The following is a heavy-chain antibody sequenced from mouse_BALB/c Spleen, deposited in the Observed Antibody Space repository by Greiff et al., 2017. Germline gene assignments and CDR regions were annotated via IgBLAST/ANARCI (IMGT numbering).Heavy chain of an antibody. CDR2: ISSGGGST. V-gene: IGHV5-12-1*01. D-gene: IGHD2-1*01. J-gene: IGHJ2*01. Sequence: EVQLVESGGGLVKPGGSLKLSCAASGFAFSSYDMSWVRQTPEKRLEWVAYISSGGGSTYYPDTVKGRFTISRDNAKNTLYLQMSSLKSEDTAMYYCARGGNPFDYWGQGTTLTVSS. CDR3: ARGGNPFDY. CDR1: GFAFSSYD.